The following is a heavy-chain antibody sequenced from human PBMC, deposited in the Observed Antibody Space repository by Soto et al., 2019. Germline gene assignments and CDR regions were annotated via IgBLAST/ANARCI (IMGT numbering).Heavy chain of an antibody. V-gene: IGHV1-18*04. CDR2: ISTNKGVT. CDR1: GYTFTSYG. J-gene: IGHJ4*02. CDR3: ATRAPAFDF. Sequence: QVQLVQSGPEVKKPGASVKVSCKTSGYTFTSYGITWVRQAPGQGLEWMGWISTNKGVTNYAQKFQGRVTMTTDTSTSTGYMELRSLRSDDTAIYYCATRAPAFDFWGQGTLVTVS.